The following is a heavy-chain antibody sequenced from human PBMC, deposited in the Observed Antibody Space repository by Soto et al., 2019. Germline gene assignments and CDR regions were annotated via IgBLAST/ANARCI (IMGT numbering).Heavy chain of an antibody. J-gene: IGHJ3*02. CDR3: ATYPYSSGWLSAFDI. V-gene: IGHV1-24*01. CDR1: GDTLTELS. CDR2: FDPEDGET. Sequence: ASVKVSCKVSGDTLTELSMHWVRQAPGKGLEWMGGFDPEDGETIYAQKFQGRVTMTEDTSTDTAYMELSSLRSEDTAVYYCATYPYSSGWLSAFDIWGQGTMVTVSS. D-gene: IGHD6-19*01.